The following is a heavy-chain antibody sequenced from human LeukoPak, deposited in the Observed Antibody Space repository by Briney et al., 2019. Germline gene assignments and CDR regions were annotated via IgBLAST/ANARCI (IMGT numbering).Heavy chain of an antibody. CDR2: IVVGSGNT. Sequence: GTSVKVSCKASGFTFTSSAVQWVRQARGQRLEWIGWIVVGSGNTNYAQKFQERVTITRDMSTSTAYMELSSLRSEDTAVYYCAAEPRRSGTRWFDPWGQGTLVTVSS. CDR1: GFTFTSSA. V-gene: IGHV1-58*01. D-gene: IGHD3-10*01. J-gene: IGHJ5*02. CDR3: AAEPRRSGTRWFDP.